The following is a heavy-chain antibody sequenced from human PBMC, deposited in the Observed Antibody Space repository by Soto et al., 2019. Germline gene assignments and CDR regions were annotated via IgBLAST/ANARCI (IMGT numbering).Heavy chain of an antibody. CDR1: GFTFIAYA. CDR2: ISASAITT. Sequence: GGSLRHSCACSGFTFIAYAMSWVRQAPGKGLEWVSSISASAITTYNTDSVRGRFTISRDNSRNTVYLQMNSLRAEDTAVYFCAKPPGFNNVVPAYFDYWGGGTRVTVSS. J-gene: IGHJ4*02. V-gene: IGHV3-23*01. CDR3: AKPPGFNNVVPAYFDY. D-gene: IGHD2-15*01.